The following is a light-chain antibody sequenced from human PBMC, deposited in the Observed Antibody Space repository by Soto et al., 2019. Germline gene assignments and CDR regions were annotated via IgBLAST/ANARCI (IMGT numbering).Light chain of an antibody. J-gene: IGKJ5*01. Sequence: DIQMTQSPSSLSASVGDTVTITCRASQGISTLLAWYQQKPGKAPKSLIYFASSLQSGVPSRFTGSGSGIDFTLTISSLQPEEFATYYCQQFHSYPITVGQGTRLEIK. V-gene: IGKV1D-16*01. CDR1: QGISTL. CDR2: FAS. CDR3: QQFHSYPIT.